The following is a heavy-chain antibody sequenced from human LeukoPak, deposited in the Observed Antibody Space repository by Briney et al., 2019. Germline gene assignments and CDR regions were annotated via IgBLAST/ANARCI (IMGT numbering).Heavy chain of an antibody. CDR2: IRKDGSEK. CDR1: GFTFSSYW. Sequence: PGGSLRLSCAASGFTFSSYWMSWVRQAPGKGLEWVANIRKDGSEKYYVDSVKGRFTIYRDNAKNSLYLQMNSLRAEDTAVYYCARLGFYDYAWGSYRYPDYWGQGTLVTVSS. V-gene: IGHV3-7*01. J-gene: IGHJ4*02. D-gene: IGHD3-16*02. CDR3: ARLGFYDYAWGSYRYPDY.